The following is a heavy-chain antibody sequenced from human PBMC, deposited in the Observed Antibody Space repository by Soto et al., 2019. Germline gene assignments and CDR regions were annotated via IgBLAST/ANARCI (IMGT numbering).Heavy chain of an antibody. CDR1: GFTFSSYA. CDR2: ISGSGGST. J-gene: IGHJ6*02. D-gene: IGHD3-3*01. CDR3: AKGVYDFWSGYFERNSYGMDV. V-gene: IGHV3-23*01. Sequence: LRLSCAASGFTFSSYAMSWVRQAPGKGLEWVSAISGSGGSTYYADSVKGRFTISRDNSKNTLYLQMNSLRAEDTAVYYCAKGVYDFWSGYFERNSYGMDVWGQGTTVTVSS.